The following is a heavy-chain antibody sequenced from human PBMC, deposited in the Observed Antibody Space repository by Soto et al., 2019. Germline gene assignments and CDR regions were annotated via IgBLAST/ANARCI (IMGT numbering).Heavy chain of an antibody. Sequence: PSETLSLTCAVSGGSISSGGYSWSWIRQPPGKGLEWIGYIYYSGSTYYNPSLKSRVTISVDTSKNQFSLKLSSVTAADTAVYYCARRTAQYYDILTGYQGSFDYWGQGTLVTVSS. D-gene: IGHD3-9*01. V-gene: IGHV4-30-2*03. J-gene: IGHJ4*02. CDR2: IYYSGST. CDR1: GGSISSGGYS. CDR3: ARRTAQYYDILTGYQGSFDY.